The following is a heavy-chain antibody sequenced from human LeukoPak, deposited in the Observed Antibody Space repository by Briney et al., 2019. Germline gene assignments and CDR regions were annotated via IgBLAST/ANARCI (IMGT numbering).Heavy chain of an antibody. V-gene: IGHV1-69*13. CDR1: GGTISNYV. D-gene: IGHD1-26*01. Sequence: SVKVSCKAAGGTISNYVISWVRQAPGQGLEWMGGIIPIFTTANYAQKFQGRVTITADESTSTAYMELSSLRSEDTAVYYCARGPQVGAFDLWGRGTMVTVSS. J-gene: IGHJ3*01. CDR2: IIPIFTTA. CDR3: ARGPQVGAFDL.